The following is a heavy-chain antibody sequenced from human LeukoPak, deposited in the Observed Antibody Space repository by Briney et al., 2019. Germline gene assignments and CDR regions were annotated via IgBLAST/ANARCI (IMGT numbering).Heavy chain of an antibody. J-gene: IGHJ4*02. CDR3: ARDRTAVATDPDFDY. CDR2: INPSGGST. CDR1: GYTFTSYY. Sequence: GASVKVSCKASGYTFTSYYMHWVRQAPGQGLEWMGIINPSGGSTRYEQKFQGRVTMTRDTSTSTVYMELSSLRSEDTAVYYCARDRTAVATDPDFDYWGQGTLVTVSS. V-gene: IGHV1-46*01. D-gene: IGHD5-18*01.